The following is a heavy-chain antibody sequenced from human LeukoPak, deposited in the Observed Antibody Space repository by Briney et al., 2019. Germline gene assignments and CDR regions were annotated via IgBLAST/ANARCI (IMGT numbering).Heavy chain of an antibody. J-gene: IGHJ4*02. D-gene: IGHD5-18*01. CDR3: ARSYQGLDTAIDY. V-gene: IGHV1-8*03. CDR1: GYTFTSYD. CDR2: MNPNSGNT. Sequence: VASVKVSCKASGYTFTSYDINWVRQATGQGLEWMGWMNPNSGNTGYAQKFQGRVTITRNTSISTAYMELSSLRSEDTAVYYCARSYQGLDTAIDYWGQGTLVTVSS.